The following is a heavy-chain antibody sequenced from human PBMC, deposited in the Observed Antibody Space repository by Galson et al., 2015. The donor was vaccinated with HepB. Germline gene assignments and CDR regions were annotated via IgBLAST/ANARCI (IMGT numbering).Heavy chain of an antibody. CDR1: GFTFSSYW. CDR3: ASEGYDFIWGSYRYRYYFEH. V-gene: IGHV3-7*01. Sequence: SLRLSCAASGFTFSSYWMSWVRQAPGKGLEWVANLNQDGSEKYYVDSVKGRFTISRDNTKNSLYLQMNSLRAEDTAMYYCASEGYDFIWGSYRYRYYFEHWGLGTLVSVSS. D-gene: IGHD3-16*02. J-gene: IGHJ4*02. CDR2: LNQDGSEK.